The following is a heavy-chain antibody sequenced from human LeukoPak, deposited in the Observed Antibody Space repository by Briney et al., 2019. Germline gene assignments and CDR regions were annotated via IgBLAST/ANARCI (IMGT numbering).Heavy chain of an antibody. Sequence: SETLSLTCTVSGGSISSSSYYWGWIRQPPGKGLEWIGSIYYSGSTYYNPSLKSRVTISVDTSKNQFSLKLSSVTAADTAVYYCARGAVVERNWFDPWGQGTLVTVSS. V-gene: IGHV4-39*07. D-gene: IGHD2-2*01. CDR2: IYYSGST. J-gene: IGHJ5*02. CDR3: ARGAVVERNWFDP. CDR1: GGSISSSSYY.